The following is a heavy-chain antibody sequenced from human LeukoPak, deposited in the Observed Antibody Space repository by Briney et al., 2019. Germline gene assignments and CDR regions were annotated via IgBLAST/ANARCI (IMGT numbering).Heavy chain of an antibody. CDR3: ARLRYYDSSGYYYFDY. V-gene: IGHV4-34*01. D-gene: IGHD3-22*01. CDR1: GGSFSGYY. Sequence: SETLSLTCAAYGGSFSGYYWSWIRQPPGKGLEWIGEINHSGSTNYNPSLKSRVTISVDTSKNQFSLKLSSVTAADTAVYYCARLRYYDSSGYYYFDYWGQGTLVTVSS. J-gene: IGHJ4*02. CDR2: INHSGST.